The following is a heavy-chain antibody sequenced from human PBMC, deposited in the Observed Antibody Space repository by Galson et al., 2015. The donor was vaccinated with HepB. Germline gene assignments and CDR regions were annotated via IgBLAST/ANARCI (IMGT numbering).Heavy chain of an antibody. CDR2: ISSTGGST. D-gene: IGHD2-2*02. V-gene: IGHV3-23*01. CDR1: GFTFSSYA. CDR3: AKEEGYCSSTSCSTVSFDY. J-gene: IGHJ4*02. Sequence: SLRLSCAASGFTFSSYAMSWVRQAPGKGLEWVSAISSTGGSTHYADSVKGRFTISRDNSKNTLYLQMNSLRAEDTAVYYCAKEEGYCSSTSCSTVSFDYWGQGTLVTVSS.